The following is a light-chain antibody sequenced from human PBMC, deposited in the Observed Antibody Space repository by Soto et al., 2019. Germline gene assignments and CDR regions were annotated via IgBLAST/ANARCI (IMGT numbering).Light chain of an antibody. J-gene: IGLJ1*01. CDR1: VSNIGSNY. V-gene: IGLV1-51*01. Sequence: QSVLTQPPSVSAASGQKVIISCSGSVSNIGSNYVSWYQEVPGSAPKLLLYDNFECPSGIPDRFSGSKSGTSAALAITGLQTGDEADYFCGSWDDTLSAVVFGGGTKVTVL. CDR2: DNF. CDR3: GSWDDTLSAVV.